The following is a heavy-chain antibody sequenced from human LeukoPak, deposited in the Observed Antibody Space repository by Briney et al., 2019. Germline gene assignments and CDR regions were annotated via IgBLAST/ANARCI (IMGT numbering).Heavy chain of an antibody. CDR2: IRQDGSEK. CDR3: ARSPDGFDY. Sequence: GGSLRLSCAASGFTFTDYWMSWVRQAPGKGLEWVANIRQDGSEKFYVDSMKGRFTISRDNAKNSLYLQMNSLRAEDTAVYYCARSPDGFDYWGQGTLVTVSS. V-gene: IGHV3-7*01. J-gene: IGHJ4*02. CDR1: GFTFTDYW.